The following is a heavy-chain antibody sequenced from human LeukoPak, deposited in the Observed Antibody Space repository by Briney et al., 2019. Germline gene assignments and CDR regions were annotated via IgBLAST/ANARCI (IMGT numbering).Heavy chain of an antibody. V-gene: IGHV3-11*04. Sequence: PGGSLRLSCAASGFTFSDYDMNWIRQVPGKGLEWISYISSSGTSVDYADSVKGRFTISRDNSKNTLYLQMNSLRAEDTAVYYCARDLSFRQQLEYWGQGTLVTVSS. J-gene: IGHJ4*02. CDR3: ARDLSFRQQLEY. CDR2: ISSSGTSV. D-gene: IGHD6-13*01. CDR1: GFTFSDYD.